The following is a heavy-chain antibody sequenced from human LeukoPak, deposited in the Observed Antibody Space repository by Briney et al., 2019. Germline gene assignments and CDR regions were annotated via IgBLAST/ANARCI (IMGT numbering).Heavy chain of an antibody. CDR3: ARAKCSGGSCYGPPGAFDI. Sequence: ASVKVSCKASGYTFTVYYIHWVRQAPGQGLEWMGWINPNSGGTNYAQKFQGRVTMTRDTSISTAYMELSSLRSDDTAVYYCARAKCSGGSCYGPPGAFDIWGQGTMVTVSS. D-gene: IGHD2-15*01. J-gene: IGHJ3*02. CDR2: INPNSGGT. V-gene: IGHV1-2*02. CDR1: GYTFTVYY.